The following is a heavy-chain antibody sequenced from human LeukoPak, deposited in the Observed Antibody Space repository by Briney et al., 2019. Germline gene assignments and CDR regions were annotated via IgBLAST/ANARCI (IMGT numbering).Heavy chain of an antibody. CDR1: GYTFTGYY. CDR2: INPNSGGT. D-gene: IGHD6-19*01. CDR3: ARDRSSGWYESADY. Sequence: ASVKVSFKASGYTFTGYYMHWVRQPPGQGLEWMGWINPNSGGTNYAQKFQGRVTMTSDTSISTAYMELSRLRSDDTAVYYCARDRSSGWYESADYWGQGTLVTVSS. J-gene: IGHJ4*02. V-gene: IGHV1-2*02.